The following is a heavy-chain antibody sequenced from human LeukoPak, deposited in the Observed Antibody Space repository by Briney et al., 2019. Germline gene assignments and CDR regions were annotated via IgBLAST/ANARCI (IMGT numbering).Heavy chain of an antibody. Sequence: PGGSLRLSCAASGFTFSSYWMSWVRQAPGKGLEWVANIKQVGSEKYYVDSVKGRSTISRDNAKNSLYLQMNSLRGEDTAVYYCAREGYDILTGYYLLDYWGQGTLVTVSS. CDR3: AREGYDILTGYYLLDY. CDR1: GFTFSSYW. D-gene: IGHD3-9*01. CDR2: IKQVGSEK. V-gene: IGHV3-7*01. J-gene: IGHJ4*02.